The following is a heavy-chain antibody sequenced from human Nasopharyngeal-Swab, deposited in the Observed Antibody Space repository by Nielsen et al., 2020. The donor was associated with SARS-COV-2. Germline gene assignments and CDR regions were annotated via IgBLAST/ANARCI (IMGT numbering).Heavy chain of an antibody. CDR3: VRDFWGAFDS. V-gene: IGHV3-74*01. J-gene: IGHJ4*02. CDR2: VNVDGSTT. D-gene: IGHD3-16*01. Sequence: GESLKISCAASGFTFSSYAMNWVRQAPGKGLVWVSRVNVDGSTTIYADSVRGRFTISRDNAKNTLYLQMNSLRVEDTAVYFCVRDFWGAFDSWGQGTLVTVSS. CDR1: GFTFSSYA.